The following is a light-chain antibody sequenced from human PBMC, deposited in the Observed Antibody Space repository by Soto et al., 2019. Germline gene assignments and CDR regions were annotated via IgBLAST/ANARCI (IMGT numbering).Light chain of an antibody. Sequence: DIQITQSPSALSAAVGDRVTMTCRSSQSISSYLNWYQQKPGKAPKLLIYAASSLQSGVPSRFSGSGSGTDFTLTISSLQPEDFATYYCQQSYSTPITFGQGTRLEIK. J-gene: IGKJ5*01. CDR1: QSISSY. CDR3: QQSYSTPIT. V-gene: IGKV1-39*01. CDR2: AAS.